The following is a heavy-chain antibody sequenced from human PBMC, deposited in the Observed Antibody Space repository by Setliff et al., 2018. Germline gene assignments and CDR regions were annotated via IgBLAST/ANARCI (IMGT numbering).Heavy chain of an antibody. V-gene: IGHV1-18*01. CDR2: ISVYNGNT. Sequence: GASVKVSCKASGYTFTSYGFSWVRQAPGQGLEWMGRISVYNGNTNYGQKYQGRVAMTTDTSTNTVYMELRSLRTDDTAVYYCARGPPDFVVVPAAAKFDYWGQGTLVTVSS. D-gene: IGHD2-2*01. CDR1: GYTFTSYG. J-gene: IGHJ4*02. CDR3: ARGPPDFVVVPAAAKFDY.